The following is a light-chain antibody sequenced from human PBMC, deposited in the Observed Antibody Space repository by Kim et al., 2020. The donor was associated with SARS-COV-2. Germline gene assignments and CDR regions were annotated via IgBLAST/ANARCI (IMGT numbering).Light chain of an antibody. CDR2: GKN. CDR1: SLRNYY. V-gene: IGLV3-19*01. J-gene: IGLJ2*01. CDR3: NSRDSNDNVV. Sequence: VALGQTGRITCQGDSLRNYYATGYQQKPGQAPILVIYGKNNRPSGIPDRFSGSSSGNTASLTITGTQAGDEADYYCNSRDSNDNVVFGGGTQLTVL.